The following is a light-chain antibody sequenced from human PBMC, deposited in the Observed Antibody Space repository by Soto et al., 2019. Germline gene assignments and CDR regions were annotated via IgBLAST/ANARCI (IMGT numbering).Light chain of an antibody. V-gene: IGKV3-15*01. J-gene: IGKJ1*01. CDR1: QSISNN. CDR3: QQYNNWWT. CDR2: GAS. Sequence: EIVMTQSPATLSVSPGERATLSCRASQSISNNLAWYHQRPGQAPRLLIYGASTRATGIPARFSGSGSGTEFTLTISSLQSEDFAVYYRQQYNNWWTFGQGTRVEIK.